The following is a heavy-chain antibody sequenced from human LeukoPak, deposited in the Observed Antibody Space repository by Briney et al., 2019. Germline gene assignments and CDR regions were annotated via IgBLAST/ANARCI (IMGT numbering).Heavy chain of an antibody. J-gene: IGHJ3*02. CDR2: ISGSSSHV. Sequence: PGGSLRLSCAASGFSLSSFTMNWVRLAPGKGLEWVSSISGSSSHVWYADSVKGRFTSSRDNAKNSLYLQMSSLRVEDTAVYYCARDQYYSDSSGYPYDIWGQGTMVTVSS. CDR3: ARDQYYSDSSGYPYDI. V-gene: IGHV3-21*01. CDR1: GFSLSSFT. D-gene: IGHD3-22*01.